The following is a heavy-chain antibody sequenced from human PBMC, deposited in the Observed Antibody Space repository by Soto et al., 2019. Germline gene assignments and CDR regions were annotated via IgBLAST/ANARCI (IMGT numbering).Heavy chain of an antibody. CDR2: ISYDGSNK. Sequence: GGSLILSCAASGFTFSSYGMHWVRQAPGKGLEWVAVISYDGSNKYYADSVKGRFTISRDNFKNTLYLQMNSLRAEDTAVYYCAKDQEGGSSSWKGMDVWGQGTTVTVSS. D-gene: IGHD6-6*01. CDR1: GFTFSSYG. CDR3: AKDQEGGSSSWKGMDV. V-gene: IGHV3-30*18. J-gene: IGHJ6*02.